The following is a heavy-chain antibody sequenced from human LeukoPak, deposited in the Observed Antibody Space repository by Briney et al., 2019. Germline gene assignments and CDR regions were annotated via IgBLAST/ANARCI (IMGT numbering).Heavy chain of an antibody. Sequence: PGGSLRLSCAASGFTFSSYGMHWVRQAPGKGLEWVAFIRYDGSNKYYADSVKGRFTISRDNSKNTLYLQMNSLRAEDTAVYYCAKDNLDIVVVPAAPFDYWGQGTLVTVSS. CDR1: GFTFSSYG. CDR2: IRYDGSNK. CDR3: AKDNLDIVVVPAAPFDY. D-gene: IGHD2-2*01. J-gene: IGHJ4*02. V-gene: IGHV3-30*02.